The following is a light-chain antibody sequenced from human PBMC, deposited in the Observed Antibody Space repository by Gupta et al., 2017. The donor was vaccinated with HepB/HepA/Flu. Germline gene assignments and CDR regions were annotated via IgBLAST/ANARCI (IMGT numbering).Light chain of an antibody. CDR2: SAS. CDR3: QQCLTTPIT. J-gene: IGKJ5*01. V-gene: IGKV1-39*01. CDR1: QSIRNY. Sequence: DIQMPQSPSSLSASVGDRVTITCRASQSIRNYLNWYQHKPGKAPKLLIYSASTLQHEVPSRFSGSGSGTEFTLTISSLQPEDFAAYYCQQCLTTPITFGQGTRLELK.